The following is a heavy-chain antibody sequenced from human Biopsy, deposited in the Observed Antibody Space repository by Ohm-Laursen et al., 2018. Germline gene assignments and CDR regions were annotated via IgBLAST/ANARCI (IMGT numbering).Heavy chain of an antibody. V-gene: IGHV3-74*01. D-gene: IGHD2/OR15-2a*01. Sequence: SLRLSCAASGFTFNAYWMYWVSQVPGKGLVWISHIKSVGSWTNYADSVKGRFTISRDNAKNTLYLQMNSLRAEDTAVYYCVSFLKNLNMAVWGQGTTVIVAS. CDR3: VSFLKNLNMAV. CDR1: GFTFNAYW. J-gene: IGHJ6*02. CDR2: IKSVGSWT.